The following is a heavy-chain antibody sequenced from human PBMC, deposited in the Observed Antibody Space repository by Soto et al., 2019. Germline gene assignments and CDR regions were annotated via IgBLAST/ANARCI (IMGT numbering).Heavy chain of an antibody. CDR1: GGSISSSSYY. Sequence: QLQLQESGPGLVKPSETLSLTCTVSGGSISSSSYYWGWIRQPPGKGLEWIGSIYYSGSTYYNPSLKSRVTISVDTSKNQFSLKLSSVTAADTAVYYCARIRPEGYYGMDVWGQGTTVTVSS. CDR3: ARIRPEGYYGMDV. V-gene: IGHV4-39*01. D-gene: IGHD6-6*01. CDR2: IYYSGST. J-gene: IGHJ6*02.